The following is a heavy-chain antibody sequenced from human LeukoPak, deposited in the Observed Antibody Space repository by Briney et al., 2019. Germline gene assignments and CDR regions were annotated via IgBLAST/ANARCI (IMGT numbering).Heavy chain of an antibody. D-gene: IGHD3-10*01. Sequence: AASVKVSCKASGYTLTSYGISWVRQAPGQGLEWMGWISAYNGNTNYAQKLQGRVTMTTDTSTSTAYMELRSLRSDDTAVYFCAKRGVVIRVFLVGYHKEAYYFDSWGQGALVTVSS. CDR3: AKRGVVIRVFLVGYHKEAYYFDS. CDR2: ISAYNGNT. CDR1: GYTLTSYG. J-gene: IGHJ4*02. V-gene: IGHV1-18*01.